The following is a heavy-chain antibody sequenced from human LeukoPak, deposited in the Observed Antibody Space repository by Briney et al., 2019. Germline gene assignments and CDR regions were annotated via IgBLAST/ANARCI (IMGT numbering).Heavy chain of an antibody. CDR1: GFTFSSYA. V-gene: IGHV3-23*01. CDR2: ISGSGGST. Sequence: GGSLRLSCAASGFTFSSYAMSWVRQAPGKGLEWVSAISGSGGSTYYADSVKGRFTISRDNSKNTLYLQMNSLRAEDTAVYYCANGGGGTKYCSSTSCYPDYWGQGTLVTVSS. CDR3: ANGGGGTKYCSSTSCYPDY. J-gene: IGHJ4*02. D-gene: IGHD2-2*01.